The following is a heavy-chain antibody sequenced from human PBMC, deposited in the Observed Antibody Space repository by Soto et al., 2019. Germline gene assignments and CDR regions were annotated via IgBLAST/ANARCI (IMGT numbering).Heavy chain of an antibody. J-gene: IGHJ6*02. D-gene: IGHD6-13*01. CDR1: GDSVSSNSAA. V-gene: IGHV6-1*01. Sequence: SPTLSLPCAISGDSVSSNSAAWNWIRQSPSRGLEWLGRTYYRSKWYNDYAVSVKSRITINPDTSKNQFSLQLNSVTPEDTAEYYCARDRGSSGGYGRGYYYGMDVWGQGTTVTSP. CDR2: TYYRSKWYN. CDR3: ARDRGSSGGYGRGYYYGMDV.